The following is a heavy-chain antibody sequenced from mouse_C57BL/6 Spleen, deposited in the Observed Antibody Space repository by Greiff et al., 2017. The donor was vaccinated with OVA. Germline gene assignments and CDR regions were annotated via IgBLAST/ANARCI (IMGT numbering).Heavy chain of an antibody. Sequence: VQLKESGPGLVKPSQSLSLTCSVTGYSITSCYYWNWIRQFPGNKLEWMGYISYDGSNNYNPSLKNRISITRDTSKNQFFLKLNSVTTEDTATYYCARDWDEYYFDYWGQGTTLTVSS. J-gene: IGHJ2*01. CDR1: GYSITSCYY. D-gene: IGHD4-1*01. CDR2: ISYDGSN. V-gene: IGHV3-6*01. CDR3: ARDWDEYYFDY.